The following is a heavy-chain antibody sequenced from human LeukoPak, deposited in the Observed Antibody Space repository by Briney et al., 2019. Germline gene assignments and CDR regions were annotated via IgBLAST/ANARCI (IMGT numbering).Heavy chain of an antibody. CDR1: GGSISSYY. V-gene: IGHV4-4*07. CDR3: ARDQLVVVPAANNWFDP. CDR2: IYTSGST. J-gene: IGHJ5*02. D-gene: IGHD2-2*01. Sequence: SETLSLTCTVSGGSISSYYWSWIRQPAGKGLEWIGRIYTSGSTNYNPSLKSRVTMSVDTSKNQFSLKLSFVTAADTAVYYCARDQLVVVPAANNWFDPWGQGTLVTVSS.